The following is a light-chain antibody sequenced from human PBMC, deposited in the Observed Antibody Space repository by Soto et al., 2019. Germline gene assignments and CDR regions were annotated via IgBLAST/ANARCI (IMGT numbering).Light chain of an antibody. CDR3: QQYGDWPPET. Sequence: EIVMTQSPATLSVSPGERATLSSRASQSVSRNLAGYQQKPGQAPRLPIYGASTRATGVPARFSGSGSATEFALAISCLQSEDVAVYYCQQYGDWPPETFGQATKLEI. CDR2: GAS. J-gene: IGKJ2*01. V-gene: IGKV3-15*01. CDR1: QSVSRN.